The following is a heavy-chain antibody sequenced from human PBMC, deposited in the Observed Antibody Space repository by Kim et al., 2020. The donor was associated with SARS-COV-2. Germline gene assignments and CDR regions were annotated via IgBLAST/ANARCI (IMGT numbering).Heavy chain of an antibody. V-gene: IGHV3-21*01. J-gene: IGHJ6*02. Sequence: GGSLRLSCAASGFTFSSYSMNWVRQAPGKGLEWVSSISSSSSYIYYADSVKGRFTISRDNAKNSLYLQMNSLRAEDTAVYYCARPYSSASGGYYYGMDVWGQGTTVTVSS. CDR1: GFTFSSYS. D-gene: IGHD6-25*01. CDR3: ARPYSSASGGYYYGMDV. CDR2: ISSSSSYI.